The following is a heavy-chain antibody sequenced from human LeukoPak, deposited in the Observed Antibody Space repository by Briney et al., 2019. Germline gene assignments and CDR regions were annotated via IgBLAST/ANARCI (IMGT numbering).Heavy chain of an antibody. CDR1: GYTLTELS. Sequence: ASVKVSCKVSGYTLTELSMHWVRQAPGKGLEWMGGFDPEDGETTYAQKFQGRVTMTEDTSTDTAYMELSSLRSEDTAVYYCATALPAAMFSHYYYMDVWGKGTTVTVSS. CDR3: ATALPAAMFSHYYYMDV. D-gene: IGHD2-2*01. J-gene: IGHJ6*03. V-gene: IGHV1-24*01. CDR2: FDPEDGET.